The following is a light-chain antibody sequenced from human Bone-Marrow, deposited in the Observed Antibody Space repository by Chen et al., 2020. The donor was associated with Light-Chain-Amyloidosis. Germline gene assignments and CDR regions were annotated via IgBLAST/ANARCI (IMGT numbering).Light chain of an antibody. V-gene: IGLV3-21*02. J-gene: IGLJ3*02. Sequence: SYVLXQPSSVSVAPXQTAXXXCGXNNIXETSVXGYQXXPGQXRLLVXYDDRDRPSGIPERLSGSNSGXTAXXTISXXEAXXEADXXXQVWXRSSDRPVFGGGTKLTVL. CDR3: QVWXRSSDRPV. CDR1: NIXETS. CDR2: DDR.